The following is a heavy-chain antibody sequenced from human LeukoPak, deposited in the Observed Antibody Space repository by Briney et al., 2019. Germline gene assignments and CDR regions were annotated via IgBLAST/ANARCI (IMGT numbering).Heavy chain of an antibody. V-gene: IGHV3-9*01. Sequence: SLRLSCAASGFTFDDYAMHWVRQAPGEGLEWVSGISWNSGSIGYADSVKGRFTISRDNAKNSLYLQMSSLRAEDTAVYYCAGGLDDFWSGYYLDYWGQGTLVTVSS. CDR2: ISWNSGSI. J-gene: IGHJ4*02. CDR3: AGGLDDFWSGYYLDY. CDR1: GFTFDDYA. D-gene: IGHD3-3*01.